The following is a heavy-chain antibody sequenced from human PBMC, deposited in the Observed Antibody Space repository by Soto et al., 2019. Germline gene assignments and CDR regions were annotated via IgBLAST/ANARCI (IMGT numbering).Heavy chain of an antibody. J-gene: IGHJ6*02. D-gene: IGHD1-26*01. Sequence: GGSLRLSCAASGFTFSSYSMNWVRQAPGKGLEWVSSISSSSSYIYYGDSVKGRFTISRDNAKNSLYLQMNSLRAEDTAVYYCARDKKNMVGWELPNYYYYYGMDVWGQGTTVTVSS. V-gene: IGHV3-21*01. CDR1: GFTFSSYS. CDR3: ARDKKNMVGWELPNYYYYYGMDV. CDR2: ISSSSSYI.